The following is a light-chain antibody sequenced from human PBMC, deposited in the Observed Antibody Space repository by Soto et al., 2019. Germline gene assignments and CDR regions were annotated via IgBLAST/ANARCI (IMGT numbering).Light chain of an antibody. CDR3: CSYAGRFYV. Sequence: QSALTQPRSVSGSPGQSVTISCTGTSSDVGGYNYVSWYQQHPGKATKLMIYDVSKRPSGVPDRFSASKYGNTASPTISRIQAEDKGDYYCCSYAGRFYVFGTGTKITVL. V-gene: IGLV2-11*01. CDR2: DVS. CDR1: SSDVGGYNY. J-gene: IGLJ1*01.